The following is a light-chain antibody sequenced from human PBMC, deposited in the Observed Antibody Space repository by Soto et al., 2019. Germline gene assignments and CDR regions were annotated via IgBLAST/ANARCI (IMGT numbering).Light chain of an antibody. V-gene: IGKV3-11*01. CDR3: QQRSNYPLT. CDR2: DAS. CDR1: QSVSTY. J-gene: IGKJ4*01. Sequence: EIVLTQSPATLSLSPGESATLSCRASQSVSTYLAWYQQKPGQAPRLLIYDASNRATGIPARFSGRGSGTDFTLTISSLEPGDFAVYYCQQRSNYPLTFGGGTNMEIK.